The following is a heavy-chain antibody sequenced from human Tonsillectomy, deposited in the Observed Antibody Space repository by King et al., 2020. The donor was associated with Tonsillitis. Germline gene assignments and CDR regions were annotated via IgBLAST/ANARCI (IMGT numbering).Heavy chain of an antibody. CDR1: GFTFSSYA. Sequence: VQLVESGGGLVQPGGSLRLSCAASGFTFSSYAMNWVRQAPGKGLEWVSAISGSGGSPYYADSVKGRFTISRDNSKNTLYLQMNSLRVEDTAVYYCAKERMEWVGLGGFGYRGQGTLFTVSS. V-gene: IGHV3-23*04. D-gene: IGHD1-1*01. CDR2: ISGSGGSP. J-gene: IGHJ4*02. CDR3: AKERMEWVGLGGFGY.